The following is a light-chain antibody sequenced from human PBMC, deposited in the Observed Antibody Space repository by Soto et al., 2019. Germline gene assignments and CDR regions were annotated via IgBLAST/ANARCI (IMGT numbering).Light chain of an antibody. CDR3: SSYTSSSTYVV. CDR2: EVS. J-gene: IGLJ2*01. CDR1: SSDVGGYNY. Sequence: QSALTQPASVSGSPGQSITISCTGTSSDVGGYNYVSWYQQHPGKAPKLMIYEVSNRPSGVSNRFSGSKSGNTASLTISGLQAEDEADYYCSSYTSSSTYVVFGGGTMLTVL. V-gene: IGLV2-14*01.